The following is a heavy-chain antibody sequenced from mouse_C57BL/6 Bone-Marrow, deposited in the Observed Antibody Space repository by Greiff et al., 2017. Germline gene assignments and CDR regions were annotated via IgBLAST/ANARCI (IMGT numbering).Heavy chain of an antibody. Sequence: DVKLQESGGGLVQPGGSMKLSCAASGFTFSDAWMDWVRQSPEKGLEWVAEIRNKANNHATYYAESVKGRFTISRDDSKSSVYLQMNSLRAEDTGIYYCTRGDYDYDDGAYYFDYWGQGTTLTVSS. CDR3: TRGDYDYDDGAYYFDY. CDR1: GFTFSDAW. D-gene: IGHD2-4*01. V-gene: IGHV6-6*01. J-gene: IGHJ2*01. CDR2: IRNKANNHAT.